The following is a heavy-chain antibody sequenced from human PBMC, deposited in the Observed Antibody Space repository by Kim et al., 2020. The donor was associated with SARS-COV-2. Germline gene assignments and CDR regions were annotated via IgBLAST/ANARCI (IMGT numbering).Heavy chain of an antibody. CDR2: GRT. Sequence: GRTNHNPALKSQVTISVDTSKNQFSLKLSSVTAADTAVYYCARDPGAFDIWGQGTMVTVSS. D-gene: IGHD3-10*01. J-gene: IGHJ3*02. CDR3: ARDPGAFDI. V-gene: IGHV4-59*01.